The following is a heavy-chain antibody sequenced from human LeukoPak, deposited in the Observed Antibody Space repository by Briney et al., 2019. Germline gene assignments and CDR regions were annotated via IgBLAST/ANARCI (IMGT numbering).Heavy chain of an antibody. Sequence: SGGSLRLSCAASGFTFSTYGMHWVRQAPGKGLELVALIWYDGENKYYADSVKGRFTISRDISKSTLYLQMNNLRAEDTAIYYCAKCSKSAYSTGWCNWFDPWGQGTRVTVSS. CDR3: AKCSKSAYSTGWCNWFDP. CDR2: IWYDGENK. CDR1: GFTFSTYG. J-gene: IGHJ5*02. D-gene: IGHD6-19*01. V-gene: IGHV3-30*02.